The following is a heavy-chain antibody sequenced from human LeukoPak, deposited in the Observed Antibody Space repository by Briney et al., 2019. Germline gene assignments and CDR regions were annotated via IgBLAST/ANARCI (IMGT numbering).Heavy chain of an antibody. CDR3: ARDGSRGGSDY. V-gene: IGHV4-34*01. CDR1: GGSFSGYY. CDR2: INHSGST. J-gene: IGHJ4*02. D-gene: IGHD3-16*01. Sequence: SGNPSLTWSGYGGSFSGYYLGWIRPPPRKGLEWIGEINHSGSTNYNPSLKSRVTISVDRSKNQFSLKVTSVTAADTAVYYCARDGSRGGSDYWGQGTPVTVSS.